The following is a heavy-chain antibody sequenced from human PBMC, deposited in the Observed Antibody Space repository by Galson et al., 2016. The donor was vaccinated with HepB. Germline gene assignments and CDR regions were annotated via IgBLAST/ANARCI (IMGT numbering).Heavy chain of an antibody. D-gene: IGHD3-22*01. CDR1: GFTSSKYA. CDR2: ISGSGDSS. V-gene: IGHV3-23*01. J-gene: IGHJ3*02. Sequence: SLRLSCAASGFTSSKYAISWVRQAPGKGLECVSTISGSGDSSYYADSVKGRFTISRDNSKNTLYLQMNSLRADDTAVYYCARKYYYDSSDHYYDVLDIWGQWTVVTVSS. CDR3: ARKYYYDSSDHYYDVLDI.